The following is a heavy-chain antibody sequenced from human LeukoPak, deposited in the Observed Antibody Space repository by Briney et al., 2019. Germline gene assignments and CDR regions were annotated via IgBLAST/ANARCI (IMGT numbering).Heavy chain of an antibody. D-gene: IGHD4-23*01. CDR1: GGTLSSYT. Sequence: SVKVSCKASGGTLSSYTITWVRQAPGQGLEWMGGIIPIFGTADYAQKFQGRVTITADESTSTAYMELSSLRSEDTAVYYCARDYGGSSPFDYWGQGTLVTVSS. CDR3: ARDYGGSSPFDY. J-gene: IGHJ4*02. V-gene: IGHV1-69*13. CDR2: IIPIFGTA.